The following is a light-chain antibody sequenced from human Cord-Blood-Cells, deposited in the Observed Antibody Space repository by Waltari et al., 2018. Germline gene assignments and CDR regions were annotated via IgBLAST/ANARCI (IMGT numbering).Light chain of an antibody. Sequence: SYELTQPPSVSVSPGQTASITCSGDKLGDKYACWYQQKPGQSPVLVIYQDSKRPSGLPERFSGSNSGNTAALTISGTQAMDEADYYCQAWDSSTWVVGGGTKLTVL. J-gene: IGLJ3*02. CDR2: QDS. CDR1: KLGDKY. CDR3: QAWDSSTWV. V-gene: IGLV3-1*01.